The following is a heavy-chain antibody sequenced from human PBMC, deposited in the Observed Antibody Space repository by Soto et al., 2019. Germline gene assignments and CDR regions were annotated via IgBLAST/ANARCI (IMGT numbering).Heavy chain of an antibody. CDR3: AKEIESIGVAGGPFDF. V-gene: IGHV3-9*01. CDR2: ISWNSGSV. CDR1: GFTFDDYA. Sequence: EVQLVESGGGLVQPGRSLRLSCAASGFTFDDYAMHWVRQAPGKGLEWVSRISWNSGSVDYAASVKGRFTISRDNAKNSLYLQMNSLRAEDAALYYCAKEIESIGVAGGPFDFWGQGTLVTVSS. J-gene: IGHJ4*02. D-gene: IGHD6-19*01.